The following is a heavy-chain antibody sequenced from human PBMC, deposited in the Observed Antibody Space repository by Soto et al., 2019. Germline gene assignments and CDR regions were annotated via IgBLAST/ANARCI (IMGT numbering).Heavy chain of an antibody. J-gene: IGHJ3*02. CDR1: VGSISSYY. Sequence: WETLSLTCTVSVGSISSYYCSSIRQPPVKGLELIGYIYYSGSTNYNPSLKSRVTISVDTSKNQFSLKLSSVTASDTAVYYCAREDSSGIAAFDIWGKGKMVNVSS. V-gene: IGHV4-59*01. CDR2: IYYSGST. CDR3: AREDSSGIAAFDI. D-gene: IGHD3-22*01.